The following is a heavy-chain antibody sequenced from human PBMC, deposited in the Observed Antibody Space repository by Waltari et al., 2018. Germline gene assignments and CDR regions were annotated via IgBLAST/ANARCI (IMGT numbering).Heavy chain of an antibody. V-gene: IGHV3-23*01. Sequence: EVQLLESGGGLVQPGGSLRLSCAASGFTFSIFAMSWVRQAPVKGMEWVCSISDSGGSTYFADSVEGRFTISRDNYNNPLYLQMNSLRGKDTAVYYCAKDLGRYEVRGISTWGQGALVTVSS. D-gene: IGHD3-10*01. J-gene: IGHJ5*02. CDR1: GFTFSIFA. CDR3: AKDLGRYEVRGIST. CDR2: ISDSGGST.